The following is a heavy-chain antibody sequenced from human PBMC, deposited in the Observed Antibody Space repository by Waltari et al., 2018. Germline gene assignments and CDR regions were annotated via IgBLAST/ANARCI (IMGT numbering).Heavy chain of an antibody. Sequence: EVQLVESGGDLVQPGGSLKLSCATSGFVFSESAVHWVRQAPGKGLEWIGHIRSKANNYATAYTASVRGRFTISRDDSKNTAYLQMNSLKTEDTAVYYCTRHNARRTTSGGYIYYFDPWGQGTLVTVSS. CDR1: GFVFSESA. V-gene: IGHV3-73*02. D-gene: IGHD4-17*01. J-gene: IGHJ5*02. CDR2: IRSKANNYAT. CDR3: TRHNARRTTSGGYIYYFDP.